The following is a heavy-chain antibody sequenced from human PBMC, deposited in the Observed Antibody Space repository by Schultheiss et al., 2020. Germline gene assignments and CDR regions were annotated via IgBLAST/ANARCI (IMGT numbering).Heavy chain of an antibody. D-gene: IGHD1-26*01. V-gene: IGHV3-30*04. CDR1: GFTFDDYA. Sequence: GESLKISCAASGFTFDDYAMHWVRQAPGKGLEWVAVIWYDGSNKYYADSVKGRFTISRDNSKNTLYLQMTSLSAEDTAVYYCARDLYWGAFAFDLWGQGTLVTVSS. CDR2: IWYDGSNK. J-gene: IGHJ3*01. CDR3: ARDLYWGAFAFDL.